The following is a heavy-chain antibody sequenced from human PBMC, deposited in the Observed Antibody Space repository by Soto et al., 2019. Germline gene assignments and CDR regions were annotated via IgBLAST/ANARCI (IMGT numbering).Heavy chain of an antibody. J-gene: IGHJ6*03. D-gene: IGHD4-4*01. CDR3: ARDSPTTVSGYGYYYYYMDV. Sequence: SETLSLTCTVSGGSISSYYWSWIRQPPGKGLEWIGYIYYSGSTNYNPSLKSRVTISVDTSKNQFSLKLSSVTAADTAVYYCARDSPTTVSGYGYYYYYMDVWGKGTTVTVSS. CDR2: IYYSGST. CDR1: GGSISSYY. V-gene: IGHV4-59*01.